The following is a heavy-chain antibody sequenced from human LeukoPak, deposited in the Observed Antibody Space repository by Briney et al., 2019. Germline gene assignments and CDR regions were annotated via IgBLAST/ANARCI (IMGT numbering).Heavy chain of an antibody. CDR1: GFTFANYA. CDR3: AKDWDYYDSSGYIDAFDI. D-gene: IGHD3-22*01. Sequence: GGSLRLSCAASGFTFANYAMTWVRQAPGKGLEWVSSLSGSGNSTYYADSVKGRFTISRDNSKNTLYLQMNSLRAEDTAVYYCAKDWDYYDSSGYIDAFDIWGQGTMVTVSS. CDR2: LSGSGNST. J-gene: IGHJ3*02. V-gene: IGHV3-23*01.